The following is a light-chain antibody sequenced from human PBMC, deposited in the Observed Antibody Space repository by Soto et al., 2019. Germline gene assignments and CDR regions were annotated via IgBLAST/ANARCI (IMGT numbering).Light chain of an antibody. CDR1: QSVSNN. CDR3: QQYNNWPRT. J-gene: IGKJ1*01. V-gene: IGKV3-15*01. Sequence: VLTQSPGTLSLSPGERATLSCRASQSVSNNYLAWYQQKTGQPPRILIYGASTRATGIPARFSGSGSGTEFTLTLSSLQSEDFKVYYCQQYNNWPRTFGQGTKVDIK. CDR2: GAS.